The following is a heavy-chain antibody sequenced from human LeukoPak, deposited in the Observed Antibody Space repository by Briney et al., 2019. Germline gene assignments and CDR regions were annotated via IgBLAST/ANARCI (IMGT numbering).Heavy chain of an antibody. J-gene: IGHJ4*02. CDR1: GYTFTSYY. Sequence: GASVKVSCKASGYTFTSYYMHWVRQAPGQGLEWMGIINPSGGNTSYAQKFQGRVTMTTDKYTSTVYMELSSLRAEDTDVYYCARDCSSTSCRRDYWGQGTLVTVSS. CDR2: INPSGGNT. V-gene: IGHV1-46*01. CDR3: ARDCSSTSCRRDY. D-gene: IGHD2-2*01.